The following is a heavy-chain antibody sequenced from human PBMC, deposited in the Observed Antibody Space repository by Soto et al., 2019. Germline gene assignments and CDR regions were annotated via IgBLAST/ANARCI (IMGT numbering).Heavy chain of an antibody. Sequence: QVQLVQSGAEVKKPGSSVKVSCKASGGTFSSYAISWVRQAPGQGLEWMGGIIPIFGTANYAQKFQGRVTITADESTSTAYMELSSLRSADTAVYYCARAIVGATPASDAFDIWGQGTMVTVSS. D-gene: IGHD1-26*01. CDR2: IIPIFGTA. V-gene: IGHV1-69*01. CDR3: ARAIVGATPASDAFDI. J-gene: IGHJ3*02. CDR1: GGTFSSYA.